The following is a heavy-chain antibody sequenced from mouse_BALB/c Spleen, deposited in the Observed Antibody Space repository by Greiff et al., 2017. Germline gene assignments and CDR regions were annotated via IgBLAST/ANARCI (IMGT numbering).Heavy chain of an antibody. CDR1: GFTFSSFG. CDR2: ISSGSSTI. D-gene: IGHD2-4*01. CDR3: ARPYDYDGLDY. V-gene: IGHV5-17*02. Sequence: EVMLVESGGGLVQPGGSRKLSCAASGFTFSSFGMHWVRQAPEKGLEWVAYISSGSSTIYYADTVKGRFTISRDNPKNTLFLQMTSLRSEDTAMYYCARPYDYDGLDYWGQGTTLTVSS. J-gene: IGHJ2*01.